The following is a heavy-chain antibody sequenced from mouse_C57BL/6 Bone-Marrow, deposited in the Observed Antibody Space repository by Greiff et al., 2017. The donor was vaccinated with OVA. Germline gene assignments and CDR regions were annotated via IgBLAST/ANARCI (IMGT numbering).Heavy chain of an antibody. J-gene: IGHJ2*01. V-gene: IGHV1-66*01. CDR3: AYYSNYGYFDY. D-gene: IGHD2-5*01. Sequence: QVQLQQSGPELVKPGASVKISCKASGYSFTSYYIHWVKQRPGQGLEWIGWIYPGSGNTKYNEKFKGKATLTADTSSSTAYMQLSSLTSEDSAVYYCAYYSNYGYFDYWGQGTTLTVSS. CDR1: GYSFTSYY. CDR2: IYPGSGNT.